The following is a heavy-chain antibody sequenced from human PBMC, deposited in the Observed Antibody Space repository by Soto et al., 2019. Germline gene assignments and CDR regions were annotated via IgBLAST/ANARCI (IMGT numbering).Heavy chain of an antibody. CDR1: GVTFSSYT. Sequence: QVQLVQSGAEVKKPGSSVKVSCKASGVTFSSYTFSWVRQAPGQGLEWMGRIIPILDTANYAQNFQGRVTFTANKSTSTAYMGLSSLTSEDTAVYYCAREYCRGGSCYFDDWGQGTLVTFSS. V-gene: IGHV1-69*08. CDR3: AREYCRGGSCYFDD. CDR2: IIPILDTA. J-gene: IGHJ4*02. D-gene: IGHD2-15*01.